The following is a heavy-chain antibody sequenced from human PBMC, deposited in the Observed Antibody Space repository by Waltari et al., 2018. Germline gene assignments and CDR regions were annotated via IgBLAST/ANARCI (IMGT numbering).Heavy chain of an antibody. D-gene: IGHD7-27*01. J-gene: IGHJ4*02. Sequence: EVQLVESGGDLVQPGGSLRLSCAASGFTVSNNYITWVRQAPGRGLEVFSIIYAGGTTYYADSVKGRFTISRDSCKNTVNLQMNILRPEDSAVYYCARATATGATPEYWGQGTLVTVSS. CDR1: GFTVSNNY. CDR3: ARATATGATPEY. CDR2: IYAGGTT. V-gene: IGHV3-66*02.